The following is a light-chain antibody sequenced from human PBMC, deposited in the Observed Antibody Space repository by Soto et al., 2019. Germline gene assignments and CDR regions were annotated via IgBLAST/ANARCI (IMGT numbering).Light chain of an antibody. J-gene: IGKJ1*01. CDR1: QAISSS. CDR3: QQSYKTPWT. Sequence: IQLTQSPSSLSVSVGDRVTITCRASQAISSSVAWYQVKPGKAPKLLIYGTSTLQSGVPSRFSGSGSGTDFTLTISSLQPEDFATYYCQQSYKTPWTFGQGTKVDIK. V-gene: IGKV1-39*01. CDR2: GTS.